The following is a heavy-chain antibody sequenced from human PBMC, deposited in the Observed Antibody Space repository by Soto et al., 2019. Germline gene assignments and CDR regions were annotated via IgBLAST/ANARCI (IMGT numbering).Heavy chain of an antibody. CDR3: GRLSVATIRGPFDY. CDR1: GFTFSSSW. CDR2: IKQDGSEI. Sequence: PGGSLRLSCAASGFTFSSSWMSWVRQAPGKGLEWVANIKQDGSEIYYVDSVKGRFTISRDNAKNSLYLQMNSLRVEDTAVYYCGRLSVATIRGPFDYWGQGPLATAS. D-gene: IGHD5-12*01. V-gene: IGHV3-7*01. J-gene: IGHJ4*02.